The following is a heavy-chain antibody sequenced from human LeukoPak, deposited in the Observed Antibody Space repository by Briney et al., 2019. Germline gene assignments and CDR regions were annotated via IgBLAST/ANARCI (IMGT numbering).Heavy chain of an antibody. J-gene: IGHJ4*02. D-gene: IGHD6-13*01. CDR1: GFIFNSYV. V-gene: IGHV3-23*01. Sequence: PGGSLRLSCAASGFIFNSYVMSWVRQAPGKGLEWVSSISISGKGTYYADSVKGRFTISRDNSKNTLYVQMNSLRAEDTAVYYCTKAGYSSLWGQGTLVTVSS. CDR2: ISISGKGT. CDR3: TKAGYSSL.